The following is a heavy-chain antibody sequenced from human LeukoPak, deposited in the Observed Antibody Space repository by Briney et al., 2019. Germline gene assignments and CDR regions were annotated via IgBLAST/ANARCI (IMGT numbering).Heavy chain of an antibody. CDR1: GFTFSNHG. CDR3: ARIGSGYDFRT. J-gene: IGHJ5*02. D-gene: IGHD5-12*01. Sequence: GGTLRLSCAASGFTFSNHGMNWVRQAPGKGLEWVSSISSSSSYIYYADSVKGRFTISRDNAKNSLYLQMNSLRAEDTAVYYCARIGSGYDFRTWGQGTLVTVSS. CDR2: ISSSSSYI. V-gene: IGHV3-21*01.